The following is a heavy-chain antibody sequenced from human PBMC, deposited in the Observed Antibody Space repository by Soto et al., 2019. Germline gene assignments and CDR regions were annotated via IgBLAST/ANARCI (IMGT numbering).Heavy chain of an antibody. CDR2: ISSSSSTI. V-gene: IGHV3-48*01. CDR3: ARAGTVVLWFGELSLPDY. Sequence: EVQLVESGGGLVQPGGSLRLSCAASGFTFSSYSMNWVRQAPGKGLEWVSYISSSSSTIYYAVSVKGRFTISRDNAKNSLYLQMNSLRAEDTAVYYCARAGTVVLWFGELSLPDYWGQGTLVTVSS. D-gene: IGHD3-10*01. CDR1: GFTFSSYS. J-gene: IGHJ4*02.